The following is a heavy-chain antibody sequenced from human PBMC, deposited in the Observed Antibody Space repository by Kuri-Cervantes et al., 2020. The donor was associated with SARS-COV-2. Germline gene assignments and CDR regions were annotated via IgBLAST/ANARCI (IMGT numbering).Heavy chain of an antibody. CDR3: ARPRGMVVVPAAMGGASDI. CDR2: ISAYNGNT. Sequence: ASVKVSCKASGYTFTSYGISWVRQAPGQGLEWMGWISAYNGNTNYAQKLQGRVTMTTDTSTSTAYMELRSLRSDDTAVYYCARPRGMVVVPAAMGGASDIWGQGTMVTVSS. CDR1: GYTFTSYG. D-gene: IGHD2-2*01. V-gene: IGHV1-18*01. J-gene: IGHJ3*02.